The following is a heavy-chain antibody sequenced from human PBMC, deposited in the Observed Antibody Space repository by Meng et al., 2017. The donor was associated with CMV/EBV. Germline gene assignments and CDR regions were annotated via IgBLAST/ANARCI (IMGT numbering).Heavy chain of an antibody. CDR3: ARELMVRGGPSAY. CDR2: INPNTGGT. CDR1: GYTFTGNY. V-gene: IGHV1-2*06. D-gene: IGHD3-10*01. Sequence: QVQLVQSGAEVKKPGASVKVSCKASGYTFTGNYIHWVRQAPGQGLEWMGRINPNTGGTNSAQKFQGRVTMTRDTSISTAYMELSRLRSDDTAVYFCARELMVRGGPSAYWGQGTLVTVSS. J-gene: IGHJ4*02.